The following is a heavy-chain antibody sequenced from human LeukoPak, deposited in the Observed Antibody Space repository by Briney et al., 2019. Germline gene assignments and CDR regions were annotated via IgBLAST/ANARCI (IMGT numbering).Heavy chain of an antibody. J-gene: IGHJ4*02. D-gene: IGHD3-22*01. CDR2: ISAYNGNT. Sequence: ASVKVSCKASGYTFTSYGISWVRQAPGQGLEWMGWISAYNGNTNYAQKLQGRVTMTTDTSTSTAYMELSSLRSEDTAVYYCVRVGYYHTSGYFDWGQGTQVTVSS. CDR3: VRVGYYHTSGYFD. V-gene: IGHV1-18*01. CDR1: GYTFTSYG.